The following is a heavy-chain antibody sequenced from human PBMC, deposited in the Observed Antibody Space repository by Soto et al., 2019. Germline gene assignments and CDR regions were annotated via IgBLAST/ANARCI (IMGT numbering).Heavy chain of an antibody. J-gene: IGHJ4*02. CDR3: IFWQAGNPEF. D-gene: IGHD3-10*01. V-gene: IGHV1-18*01. Sequence: QVELRQSGPEVREPGASVKVSCKASGYTFIAYGVSWVRQAPGQGLEFMGWVSGVNGNTKYAQNVQGRVTLTVDTSTNTAYVELWSLRSDDTAIYYCIFWQAGNPEFWGQGTLVTVSS. CDR1: GYTFIAYG. CDR2: VSGVNGNT.